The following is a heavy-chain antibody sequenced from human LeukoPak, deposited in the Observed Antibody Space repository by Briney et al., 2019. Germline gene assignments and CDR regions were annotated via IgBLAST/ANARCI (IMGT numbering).Heavy chain of an antibody. J-gene: IGHJ6*03. V-gene: IGHV4-38-2*02. CDR3: ARCYYGSGSLYYYYYYMVV. CDR2: IYHSGGT. CDR1: GYSISSGYY. Sequence: SETLSLTCTVSGYSISSGYYWGWIRQPPGKGLEWIGSIYHSGGTYYNPSLKSRVTISVDTSKNQFSLKLSSVTAADTAVYYCARCYYGSGSLYYYYYYMVVWGKGTTVTVSS. D-gene: IGHD3-10*01.